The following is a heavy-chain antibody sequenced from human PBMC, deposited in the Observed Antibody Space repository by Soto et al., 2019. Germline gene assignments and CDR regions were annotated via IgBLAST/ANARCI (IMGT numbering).Heavy chain of an antibody. Sequence: QVQLQQWGAGLLKPSETLSLTCAVYGGSFSGYYWSWIRQPPGKGLEWIGEINHSGSTNYNPSLRSRVNIPADTSKNQFSQRLTSGPAADTAKYYWARGDGSGSPKGLIDSWGRGTLVPV. J-gene: IGHJ4*02. V-gene: IGHV4-34*01. CDR3: ARGDGSGSPKGLIDS. CDR2: INHSGST. D-gene: IGHD3-10*01. CDR1: GGSFSGYY.